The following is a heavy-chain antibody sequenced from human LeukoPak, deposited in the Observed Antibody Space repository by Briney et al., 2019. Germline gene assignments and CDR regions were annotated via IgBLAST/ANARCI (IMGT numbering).Heavy chain of an antibody. J-gene: IGHJ6*02. Sequence: GGSLRLSCAASGFTVSSNCMTWVRQAPGKGLEWVSVICSGGSTYYADSVKGRFTISRDTSKNTLYLQMNSLRAEDTALYYCAKDINWSYYDSSSTGMDVWGQGTTVTVSS. CDR3: AKDINWSYYDSSSTGMDV. CDR1: GFTVSSNC. D-gene: IGHD3-22*01. CDR2: ICSGGST. V-gene: IGHV3-53*05.